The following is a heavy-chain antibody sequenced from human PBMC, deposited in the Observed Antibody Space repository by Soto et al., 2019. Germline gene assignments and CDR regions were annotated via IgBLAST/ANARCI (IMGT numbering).Heavy chain of an antibody. Sequence: QVQLQESGPGLVKPSQTLSLTCTVSGDSVSGGDSYWSWIRQPPGKALEWIGYTSFSGYTSYTPSLKCRVTISVDMSKSQFSLRLISVTAADTAIYYCVRGGNPYHYATSGPGTFDKWGQGTLVSVSS. V-gene: IGHV4-30-4*01. CDR2: TSFSGYT. J-gene: IGHJ4*02. D-gene: IGHD3-22*01. CDR3: VRGGNPYHYATSGPGTFDK. CDR1: GDSVSGGDSY.